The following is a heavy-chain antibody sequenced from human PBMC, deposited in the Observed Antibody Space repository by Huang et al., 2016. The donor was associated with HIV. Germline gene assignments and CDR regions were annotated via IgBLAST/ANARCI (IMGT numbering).Heavy chain of an antibody. CDR3: ARVHGDYEDYFFDY. J-gene: IGHJ4*02. D-gene: IGHD4-17*01. CDR2: IIPILATA. CDR1: GGTLSSHS. Sequence: QVQLVQSGAEVVKPGPSVKVSCKASGGTLSSHSISWWRQDPGQGLEWMGGIIPILATANFARIFQGRVTITADEATSTVYLELPSLRSDDTAVYYCARVHGDYEDYFFDYWGQGTLVIVSS. V-gene: IGHV1-69*13.